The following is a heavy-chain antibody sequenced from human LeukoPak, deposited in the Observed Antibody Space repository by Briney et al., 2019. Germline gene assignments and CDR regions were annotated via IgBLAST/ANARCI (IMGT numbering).Heavy chain of an antibody. CDR1: GFTFSSYG. D-gene: IGHD6-13*01. Sequence: GGSLRLSCAASGFTFSSYGTHWVRQAPGKGLEWVAFIRYDGSNKYYADSVKGRFTISRDNSKNTLYLQMNGLRAEDTAVYYCAKDLMYSSSWSSDAFDIWGQGTMVTVSS. V-gene: IGHV3-30*02. J-gene: IGHJ3*02. CDR2: IRYDGSNK. CDR3: AKDLMYSSSWSSDAFDI.